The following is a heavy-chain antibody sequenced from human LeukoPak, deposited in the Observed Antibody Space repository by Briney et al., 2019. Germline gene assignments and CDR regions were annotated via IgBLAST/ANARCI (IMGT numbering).Heavy chain of an antibody. CDR3: ARKLLGAPTPGAY. D-gene: IGHD7-27*01. CDR2: VHKTGKT. V-gene: IGHV4-4*02. CDR1: TVSGSSGNW. Sequence: PSETLSLTCALSTVSGSSGNWWSWGRQPPGKGLEWIGEVHKTGKTNYNPSLKTRVTISIDASKNQVSLELTSVPAADAAVYYCARKLLGAPTPGAYWGQGTRVTVSS. J-gene: IGHJ4*02.